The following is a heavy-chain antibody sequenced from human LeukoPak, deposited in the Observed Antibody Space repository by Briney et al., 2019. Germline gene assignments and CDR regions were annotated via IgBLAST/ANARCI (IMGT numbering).Heavy chain of an antibody. CDR1: GGSIISYY. V-gene: IGHV4-4*07. Sequence: SETLSLTCSVPGGSIISYYWSWIRQPAGKGREWIVRIYPTGNTDYNPSLKARVTMSTDLSKKQFSLRLRSVTAADTAVYYCARLKFYDSTGYSPGYYMDVWGKGTAVTVSS. CDR3: ARLKFYDSTGYSPGYYMDV. J-gene: IGHJ6*03. CDR2: IYPTGNT. D-gene: IGHD3-22*01.